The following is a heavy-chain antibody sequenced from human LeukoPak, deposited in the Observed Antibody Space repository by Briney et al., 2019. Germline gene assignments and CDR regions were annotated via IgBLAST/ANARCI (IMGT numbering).Heavy chain of an antibody. V-gene: IGHV3-15*01. D-gene: IGHD3-3*01. CDR1: GFTFSNAW. Sequence: PGGSLRLSCAAPGFTFSNAWMSWVRQAPGKGLEWVGRIKSKTDGGTTDYAAPVKGRFTISRDDSKNTLYLQMNSLQTEDTAVYYCTYDVWSGGTFDYWGQGTLVTVSS. CDR3: TYDVWSGGTFDY. J-gene: IGHJ4*02. CDR2: IKSKTDGGTT.